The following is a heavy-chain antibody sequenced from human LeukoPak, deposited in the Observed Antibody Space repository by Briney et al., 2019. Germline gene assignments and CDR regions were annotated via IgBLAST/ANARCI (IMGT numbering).Heavy chain of an antibody. V-gene: IGHV4-61*02. CDR1: GGSISRGSYY. D-gene: IGHD4-17*01. Sequence: SETLSLTCTVSGGSISRGSYYWSWIRQPAGKGLERIGRIYTSGSINYNPSLKSRVTISVDTSKNQFSLKLSSVTAADTAVYYCARDDYGDYVGTFDYWGQGTLVTVSS. CDR2: IYTSGSI. CDR3: ARDDYGDYVGTFDY. J-gene: IGHJ4*02.